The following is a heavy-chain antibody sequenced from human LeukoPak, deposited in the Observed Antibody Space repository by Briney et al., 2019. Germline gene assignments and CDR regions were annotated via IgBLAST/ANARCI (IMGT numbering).Heavy chain of an antibody. Sequence: GASVKVSCKASGGTFSSYAISWVRQAPGQGLEWMGGIIPIFGTANYAQKFQGRVTITADESMSTAYMELSSLRSEDTAVYYCAREGQERRAFDIWGQGTMVTVSS. CDR3: AREGQERRAFDI. CDR1: GGTFSSYA. CDR2: IIPIFGTA. J-gene: IGHJ3*02. V-gene: IGHV1-69*13.